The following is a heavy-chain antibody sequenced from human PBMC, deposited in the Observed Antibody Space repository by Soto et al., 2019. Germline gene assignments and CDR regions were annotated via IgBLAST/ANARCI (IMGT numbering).Heavy chain of an antibody. V-gene: IGHV5-51*01. CDR1: GYSFTNYW. J-gene: IGHJ4*02. CDR2: IYPGDSDT. CDR3: AKLYSTSSSFDK. Sequence: PGESLKISCQGSGYSFTNYWIVWVLQMPGKGLEWMGIIYPGDSDTRYSPSFQGQVTISADKSISTAYLQWSSLKASDTAMYYCAKLYSTSSSFDKWGQGTLVTVSS. D-gene: IGHD6-6*01.